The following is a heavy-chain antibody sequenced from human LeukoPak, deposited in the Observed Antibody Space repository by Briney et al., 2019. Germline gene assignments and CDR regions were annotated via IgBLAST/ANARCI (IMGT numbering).Heavy chain of an antibody. CDR1: GFTFSRYA. D-gene: IGHD2-15*01. CDR3: AKDNGPRLYCSGGSCYLTFDY. Sequence: GGSLRLSCVVSGFTFSRYAMSWVRQAPGKGLEWVSAISGSGGYTYYADSVKGRFTISRDNSKNTLYLQLNSLRAEDTAVYYCAKDNGPRLYCSGGSCYLTFDYWGQGTLVTVSS. CDR2: ISGSGGYT. J-gene: IGHJ4*02. V-gene: IGHV3-23*01.